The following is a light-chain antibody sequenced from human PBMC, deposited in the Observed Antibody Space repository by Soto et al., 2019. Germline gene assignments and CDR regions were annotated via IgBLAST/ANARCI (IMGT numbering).Light chain of an antibody. CDR3: QQYHHWPLYT. Sequence: EMVMTQSPDILSVSPGERATLSCRASQSVTRNLAWYQHKPGQAPRRLISGASTRAASVHSRFSASGSGTEFTLTISRLQYEDFAVYSCQQYHHWPLYTFGQGTKLEIK. J-gene: IGKJ2*01. CDR2: GAS. CDR1: QSVTRN. V-gene: IGKV3D-15*01.